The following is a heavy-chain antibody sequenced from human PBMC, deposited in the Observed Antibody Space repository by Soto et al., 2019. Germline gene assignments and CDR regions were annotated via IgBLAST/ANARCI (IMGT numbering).Heavy chain of an antibody. V-gene: IGHV3-21*01. J-gene: IGHJ6*03. CDR3: ARGNRVLPYYYYYMDV. Sequence: EVQLVESGGGLVKPGGSLRLSCAASGFTFSSYSMNWVRQAPGKGLEWVSSISSSSSYIYYADSVKGRFTISRDNAKNSLYLQMNSLRAEDTAVYYCARGNRVLPYYYYYMDVWGKGTTVTVSS. CDR2: ISSSSSYI. CDR1: GFTFSSYS.